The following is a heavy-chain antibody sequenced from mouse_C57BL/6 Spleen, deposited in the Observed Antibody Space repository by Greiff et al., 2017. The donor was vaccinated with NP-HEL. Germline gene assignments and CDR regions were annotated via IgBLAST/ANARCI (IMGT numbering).Heavy chain of an antibody. V-gene: IGHV1-18*01. Sequence: EVQLQQSGPELVKPGASVKIPCKASGYTFTDYNMDWVKQSHGKSLEWIGDINPNNGGTIYNQKFKGKATLTVDKSSSTAYMELRSLTSEDTAVYYCARRIGGSSSDWYFDVWGTGTTVTVSS. CDR2: INPNNGGT. CDR3: ARRIGGSSSDWYFDV. J-gene: IGHJ1*03. D-gene: IGHD1-1*01. CDR1: GYTFTDYN.